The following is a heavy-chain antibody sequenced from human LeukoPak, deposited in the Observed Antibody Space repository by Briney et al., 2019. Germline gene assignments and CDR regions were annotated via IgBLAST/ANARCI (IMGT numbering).Heavy chain of an antibody. J-gene: IGHJ3*02. V-gene: IGHV3-7*05. D-gene: IGHD3-10*01. CDR1: GFTFSTYW. CDR2: IKQDGSEK. Sequence: PGGSLRLSCAASGFTFSTYWMTWVRQAPGKGLEWVANIKQDGSEKYYVDSVKGRFTISRDNAKNSVYLQVNSLRAEDTAVYYCASGAGINGLAFDIWGQGTMVTVSS. CDR3: ASGAGINGLAFDI.